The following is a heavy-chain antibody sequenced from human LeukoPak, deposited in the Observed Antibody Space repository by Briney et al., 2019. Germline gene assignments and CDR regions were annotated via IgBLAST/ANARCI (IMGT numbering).Heavy chain of an antibody. Sequence: GGPLRLSCAASGFTFSSYWMHWVRQAPGKGLAWVSRINSYGCSKLYADSVKGRFTISRDNAKNTLYVQMNSLRAEDTAVYYCARAPRGVVDYWGQGTLVTVSS. CDR3: ARAPRGVVDY. D-gene: IGHD3-10*01. CDR1: GFTFSSYW. J-gene: IGHJ4*02. CDR2: INSYGCSK. V-gene: IGHV3-74*01.